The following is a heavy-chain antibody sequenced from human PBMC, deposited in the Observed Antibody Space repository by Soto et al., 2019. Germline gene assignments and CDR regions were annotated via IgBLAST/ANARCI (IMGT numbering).Heavy chain of an antibody. J-gene: IGHJ6*02. D-gene: IGHD2-2*01. V-gene: IGHV1-18*04. CDR1: GYTFTTYG. CDR3: AREVGHMDV. Sequence: QVQLVQSGAEVKKPGASVKVSCKASGYTFTTYGINWVRQAPGQGLEWMGWVSPYNGDTTYAQKVQGRVTMTTDTSMRTAYLELRSLRSDDTAVYYCAREVGHMDVWGQGTTVTVSS. CDR2: VSPYNGDT.